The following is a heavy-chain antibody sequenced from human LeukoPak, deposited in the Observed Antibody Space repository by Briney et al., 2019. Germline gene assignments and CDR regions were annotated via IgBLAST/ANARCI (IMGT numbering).Heavy chain of an antibody. Sequence: ASVKVSCKASGGTFSSYAISWVRQAPGQGLEWMGGIIPIFGTANYAQKFQGRVTITADESTSTAYMELSSLRSEDTAVYYCVSGRAEVLRFLEWLPDAFDIWGQGTMVTVSS. D-gene: IGHD3-3*01. CDR2: IIPIFGTA. CDR1: GGTFSSYA. J-gene: IGHJ3*02. V-gene: IGHV1-69*13. CDR3: VSGRAEVLRFLEWLPDAFDI.